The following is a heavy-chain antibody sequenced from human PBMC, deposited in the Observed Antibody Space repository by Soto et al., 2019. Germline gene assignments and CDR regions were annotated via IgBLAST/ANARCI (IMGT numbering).Heavy chain of an antibody. D-gene: IGHD1-26*01. J-gene: IGHJ4*02. V-gene: IGHV3-15*07. CDR3: TASWSWDLLDY. CDR2: LKSNTDGGTT. Sequence: EVPLVESGGGLVKPGGSLRLSCAASGFTFSNAWVNWVRQAPGKGLEWVGRLKSNTDGGTTDYATPVKGTFTISRDDSKNTLYLQMNSLKIEDTAVYYCTASWSWDLLDYWGQGPLVTVSS. CDR1: GFTFSNAW.